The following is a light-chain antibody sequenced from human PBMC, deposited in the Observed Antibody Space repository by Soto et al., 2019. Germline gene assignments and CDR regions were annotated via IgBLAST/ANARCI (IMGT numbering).Light chain of an antibody. CDR2: GAS. V-gene: IGKV3-15*01. CDR1: QSVSSS. CDR3: QHFHNWPPWT. Sequence: EVVMTQSPDTLSVSPGERATLSCRASQSVSSSLAWYQQKPGQAPRLLIYGASTRATGVPARFSGSGSGTEFTLTISSLQSEDVAVYYCQHFHNWPPWTFGQGTMVDIK. J-gene: IGKJ1*01.